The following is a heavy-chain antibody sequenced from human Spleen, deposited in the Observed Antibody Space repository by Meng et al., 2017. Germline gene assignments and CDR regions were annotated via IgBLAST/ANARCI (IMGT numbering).Heavy chain of an antibody. Sequence: QVRLQRSGPGRVKPSQTHSLTCAISRDSVSSNRAAWTWIRQSPSRGIEWLGRTNYGSKWSHDYAVSVKSRITINADTSKNQFSLQLNSVTPGDTAVYYCARGGWSLDYWGQGTLVTVSS. CDR1: RDSVSSNRAA. V-gene: IGHV6-1*01. D-gene: IGHD2-15*01. CDR3: ARGGWSLDY. CDR2: TNYGSKWSH. J-gene: IGHJ4*02.